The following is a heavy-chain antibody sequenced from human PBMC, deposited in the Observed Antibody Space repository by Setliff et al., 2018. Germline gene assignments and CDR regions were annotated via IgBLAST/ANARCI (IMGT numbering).Heavy chain of an antibody. CDR2: IIPLLETA. D-gene: IGHD3-22*01. V-gene: IGHV1-69*06. CDR1: GDTFSTYA. J-gene: IGHJ4*02. Sequence: SVKVSCKASGDTFSTYALSWVRQAPGQGLEWMGGIIPLLETAKYAQKFQGRVTITADKSTSTTYMEVSSLTSEDTAEYFCARDTRDKYDSSGYYLSLDSWGQGSLVTVSS. CDR3: ARDTRDKYDSSGYYLSLDS.